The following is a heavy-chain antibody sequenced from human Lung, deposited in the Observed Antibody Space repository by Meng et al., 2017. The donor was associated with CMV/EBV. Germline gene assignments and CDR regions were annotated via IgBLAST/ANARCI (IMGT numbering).Heavy chain of an antibody. CDR2: IYYSGST. CDR1: GGSISSSSYY. J-gene: IGHJ3*02. Sequence: SDLLSLXCTVFGGSISSSSYYWGWIRQPPGKGLEWIGSIYYSGSTYYNPSLKSRVTISVDTSKNPFSLKLSSVTAADTAVYYCASPREGVRAFDIWGQGPMVTVSS. D-gene: IGHD1-1*01. V-gene: IGHV4-39*01. CDR3: ASPREGVRAFDI.